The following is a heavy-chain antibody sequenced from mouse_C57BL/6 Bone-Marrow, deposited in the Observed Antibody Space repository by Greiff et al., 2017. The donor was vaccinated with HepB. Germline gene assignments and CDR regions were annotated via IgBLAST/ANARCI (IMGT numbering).Heavy chain of an antibody. CDR2: ISSGSSTI. V-gene: IGHV5-17*01. D-gene: IGHD2-3*01. CDR3: ARRRIYDGYYNYAMDY. Sequence: EVQLVESGGGLVKPGGSLKLSCAASGFTFSDYGMHWVRQAPEKGLEWVAYISSGSSTIYYADTVKGRFTISRDNAKNTLFLQMTSLRSEDTAMYYCARRRIYDGYYNYAMDYWGQGTSVTVSS. J-gene: IGHJ4*01. CDR1: GFTFSDYG.